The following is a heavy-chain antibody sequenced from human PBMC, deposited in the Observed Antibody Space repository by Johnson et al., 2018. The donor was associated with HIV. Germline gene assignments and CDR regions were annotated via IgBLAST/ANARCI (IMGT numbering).Heavy chain of an antibody. D-gene: IGHD1-7*01. Sequence: VQLVESGGGLVKPGGSLRLSCGASGFTFSNHWMTWVRQAPGKGLEWVANIKQDGSEKYYVNSVKGRFTISRDNAKKSLHLQMNSLRAEDTAVYYCGRWNYALDVWGQGTMVTVSS. CDR3: GRWNYALDV. CDR2: IKQDGSEK. V-gene: IGHV3-7*03. J-gene: IGHJ3*01. CDR1: GFTFSNHW.